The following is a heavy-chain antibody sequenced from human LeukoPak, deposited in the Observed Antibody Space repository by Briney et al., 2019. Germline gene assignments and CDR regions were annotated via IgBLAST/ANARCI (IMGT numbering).Heavy chain of an antibody. D-gene: IGHD4-17*01. CDR1: GGSISSSSYY. CDR2: INHSGST. Sequence: SETLSLTCTVSGGSISSSSYYWSWIRQPPGKGLEWIGEINHSGSTNYNPSLKSRVTISVDTSRNQFSLKLSSVTAADTAVYYCAPGVTRGGWFDPWGQGTLVTVSS. CDR3: APGVTRGGWFDP. J-gene: IGHJ5*02. V-gene: IGHV4-39*07.